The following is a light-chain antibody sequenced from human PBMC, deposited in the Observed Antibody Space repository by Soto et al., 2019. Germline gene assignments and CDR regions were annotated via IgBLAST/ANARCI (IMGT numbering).Light chain of an antibody. J-gene: IGKJ1*01. V-gene: IGKV3-15*01. CDR3: QQSSNWPRT. Sequence: EIVMTQSPATLSVSPGERATLSCRASQSVGTRLAWYQQRPGQAPRLLIYSASARATGIPARFSASGSGTEFTLTISSLQSEDFAIYYCQQSSNWPRTFGQGTKVENK. CDR2: SAS. CDR1: QSVGTR.